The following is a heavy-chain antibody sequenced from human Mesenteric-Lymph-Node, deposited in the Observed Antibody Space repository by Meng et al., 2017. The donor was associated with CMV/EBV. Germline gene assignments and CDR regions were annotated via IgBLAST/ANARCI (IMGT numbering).Heavy chain of an antibody. J-gene: IGHJ4*02. D-gene: IGHD6-13*01. CDR2: ISPVFGTV. V-gene: IGHV1-69*01. CDR1: GGTFSSYA. Sequence: SCKASGGTFSSYAITWVRQAPGQGLECVGEISPVFGTVNYAQKFQGRVTITADESTSTAYMELSSLRSEDTAIYYCARSISAAGAFDYWGQGTLVTVSS. CDR3: ARSISAAGAFDY.